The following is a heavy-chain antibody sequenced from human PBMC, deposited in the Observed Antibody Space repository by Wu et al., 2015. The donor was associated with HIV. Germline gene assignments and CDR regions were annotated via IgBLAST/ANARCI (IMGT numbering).Heavy chain of an antibody. D-gene: IGHD2-2*01. V-gene: IGHV1-69*12. J-gene: IGHJ5*02. CDR1: GGTFSSYA. CDR3: ARLYCSSTSCYNWFDP. Sequence: QVQLVQSGAEVKKPGSSVKVFCKASGGTFSSYAISWVRQAPGQGLEWMGGIIPIFGTTSYAQKFQGRVTLTADESTSTAYMELSSLRSEDTAVYYCARLYCSSTSCYNWFDPGAREPWSPSPQ. CDR2: IIPIFGTT.